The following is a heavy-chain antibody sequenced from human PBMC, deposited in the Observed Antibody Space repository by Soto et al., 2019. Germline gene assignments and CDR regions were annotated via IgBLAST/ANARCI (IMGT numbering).Heavy chain of an antibody. D-gene: IGHD1-26*01. V-gene: IGHV3-30*18. Sequence: QVQLVESGGGVVQPGRSLRLSCAASGFTFSSYGMHWVRQAPGKGLEWVAVISYDGSNKYYADSVKGRFTISRDNSKNTLYLQMNSLRAEDTAVYYCAKVGIVVATTNYYYYGMDVWGQGTTVTVSS. CDR2: ISYDGSNK. CDR3: AKVGIVVATTNYYYYGMDV. CDR1: GFTFSSYG. J-gene: IGHJ6*02.